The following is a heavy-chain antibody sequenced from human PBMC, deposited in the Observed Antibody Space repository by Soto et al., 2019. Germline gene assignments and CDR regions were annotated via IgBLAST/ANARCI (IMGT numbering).Heavy chain of an antibody. Sequence: SVKVSCKASGGTFSSYAISWVRQAPGQGLEWMGGIIPIFGTANYAQKFQGRVTITADESTSTAYMELSSLRSEDTAVYYCVRWKAVARTVLDYWGQGTLVTVSS. CDR2: IIPIFGTA. CDR1: GGTFSSYA. CDR3: VRWKAVARTVLDY. V-gene: IGHV1-69*13. D-gene: IGHD6-19*01. J-gene: IGHJ4*02.